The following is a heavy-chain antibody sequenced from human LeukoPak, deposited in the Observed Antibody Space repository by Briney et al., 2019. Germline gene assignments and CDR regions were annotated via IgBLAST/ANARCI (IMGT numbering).Heavy chain of an antibody. CDR1: GGSISSGSYY. CDR3: ARHGAMTGNFQH. Sequence: PSETLSLTCTVSGGSISSGSYYWGWLRQPPGKGLEWIGSIYYSGSTYYNPSLKSRVTISVDTSSNQFSLKLSSVTAADMAVYYCARHGAMTGNFQHWGQGTLVTVSS. CDR2: IYYSGST. D-gene: IGHD3-9*01. V-gene: IGHV4-39*01. J-gene: IGHJ1*01.